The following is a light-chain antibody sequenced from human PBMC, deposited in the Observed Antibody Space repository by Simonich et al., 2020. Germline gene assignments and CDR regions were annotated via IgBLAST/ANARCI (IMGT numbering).Light chain of an antibody. Sequence: QSALTQPASVSGSPGQSITISCPGTSSDVGGYNYVSWYQQHPGKAPKLMIYDVSKRPSGVSNRFSGSKSGNTASLTISGLQAEGEADYYCSSYTSSSTWVFGGGTKLTVL. CDR3: SSYTSSSTWV. J-gene: IGLJ3*02. CDR1: SSDVGGYNY. V-gene: IGLV2-14*01. CDR2: DVS.